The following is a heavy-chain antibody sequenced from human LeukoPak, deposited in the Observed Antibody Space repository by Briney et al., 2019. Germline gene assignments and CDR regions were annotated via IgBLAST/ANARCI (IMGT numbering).Heavy chain of an antibody. J-gene: IGHJ4*02. CDR2: MNPNSGNT. D-gene: IGHD6-13*01. Sequence: ASVKVSCKASGYTFTSYDINWVRQATGQGLEWMGWMNPNSGNTGYAQKFQGRVTMTRDTSTSTVYMELSSLRSEDKAVYYCARGDRRRPPSSIGWFSENIFDYWGQGTLVTVSS. CDR3: ARGDRRRPPSSIGWFSENIFDY. CDR1: GYTFTSYD. V-gene: IGHV1-8*01.